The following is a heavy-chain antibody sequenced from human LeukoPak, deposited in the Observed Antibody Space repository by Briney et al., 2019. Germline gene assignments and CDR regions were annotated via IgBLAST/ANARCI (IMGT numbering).Heavy chain of an antibody. D-gene: IGHD3-10*01. CDR3: AKDPALRDYYGSGKYGMDV. CDR1: GFTFSSYA. V-gene: IGHV3-30*18. Sequence: GGPLRLSCAASGFTFSSYAMSWVRQAPGKGLEWVAVISYDGSNKYYADSVKGRFTISRDNSKNTLYLQMNSLRAEDTAVYYCAKDPALRDYYGSGKYGMDVWGQGTTVTVSS. CDR2: ISYDGSNK. J-gene: IGHJ6*02.